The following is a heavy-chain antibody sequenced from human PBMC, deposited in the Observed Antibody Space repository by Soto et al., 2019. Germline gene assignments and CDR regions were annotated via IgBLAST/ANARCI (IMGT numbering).Heavy chain of an antibody. CDR3: ARGGLNYDYIWGSDSNRDHYYYMDV. J-gene: IGHJ6*03. CDR2: INPSGGST. CDR1: GYTFTSYY. Sequence: ASVKVSCKASGYTFTSYYMHWVRQAPGQGLEWMGIINPSGGSTSYAQKFQGRVTMTRDTSISTAYMELSRLRSDDTAVYYCARGGLNYDYIWGSDSNRDHYYYMDVWGKGTTVTVSS. V-gene: IGHV1-46*01. D-gene: IGHD3-16*01.